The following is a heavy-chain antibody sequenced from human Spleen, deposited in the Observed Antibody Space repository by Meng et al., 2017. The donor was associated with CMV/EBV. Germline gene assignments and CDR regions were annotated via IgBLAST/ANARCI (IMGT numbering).Heavy chain of an antibody. CDR1: GYTFTGYY. CDR3: ARADRNFDFWSGYPRFDP. V-gene: IGHV1-2*06. Sequence: ASVKVSCKASGYTFTGYYMHWVRQAPGQGLEWMGRMDPNNGIADYAQRFQGRVTMTRDTSISTAYMELSSLRTDDTAVYYCARADRNFDFWSGYPRFDPWGQGTLVTVSS. J-gene: IGHJ5*02. D-gene: IGHD3-3*01. CDR2: MDPNNGIA.